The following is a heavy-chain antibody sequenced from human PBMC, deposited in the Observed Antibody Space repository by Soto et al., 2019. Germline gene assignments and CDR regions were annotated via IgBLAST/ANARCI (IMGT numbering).Heavy chain of an antibody. Sequence: PGGSLRLSCAASGFTFSSYSMNWVRQAPGKGLEWVSYISSSSSTIYYADSVKGRFTISRDNAKNSLYLQMNGLRDEDTAVYYCARDLPAYCGGDCYSDGMDVWGQGTTVTVSS. CDR1: GFTFSSYS. CDR2: ISSSSSTI. V-gene: IGHV3-48*02. CDR3: ARDLPAYCGGDCYSDGMDV. J-gene: IGHJ6*02. D-gene: IGHD2-21*02.